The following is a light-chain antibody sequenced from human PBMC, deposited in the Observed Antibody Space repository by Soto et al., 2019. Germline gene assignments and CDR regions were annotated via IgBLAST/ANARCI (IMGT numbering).Light chain of an antibody. CDR1: QSINNY. CDR2: SAS. CDR3: QQSYSTTWT. V-gene: IGKV1-39*01. Sequence: DIQMTQSPSSLYASVGDRVTITCRASQSINNYINWYQQKPGKAPTLVIYSASTLHGGIPPRFTASGSRTDFTLTSSSLHPEEFATYYCQQSYSTTWTFGQGTKVDIK. J-gene: IGKJ1*01.